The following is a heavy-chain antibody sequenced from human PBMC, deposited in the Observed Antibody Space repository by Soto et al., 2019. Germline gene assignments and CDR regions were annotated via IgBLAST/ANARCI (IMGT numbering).Heavy chain of an antibody. CDR1: GFTFSSYA. Sequence: GGSLRLSCAASGFTFSSYAMSWVRQAPGKGLEWVSAISGSGGSTYYADSVKGRFTISRDNSKNTLYLQMNSLRAEDTAVYYCAKDRSTSSWRFQDNWFDPWGQGTLVTVSS. D-gene: IGHD6-13*01. CDR3: AKDRSTSSWRFQDNWFDP. CDR2: ISGSGGST. V-gene: IGHV3-23*01. J-gene: IGHJ5*02.